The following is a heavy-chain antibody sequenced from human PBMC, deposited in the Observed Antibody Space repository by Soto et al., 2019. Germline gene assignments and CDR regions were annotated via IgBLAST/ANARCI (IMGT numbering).Heavy chain of an antibody. CDR1: GASISYGGFS. CDR3: ARGGGYDSFDY. J-gene: IGHJ4*02. Sequence: SETLSLTCTVSGASISYGGFSWSWIRQSPGKGLEWIGYISHLENTYLHPSFKSRLTMSIDRTRNQFSLKLSSVTAADMAVYYCARGGGYDSFDYWGQGVLVTVS. CDR2: ISHLENT. D-gene: IGHD5-12*01. V-gene: IGHV4-30-2*06.